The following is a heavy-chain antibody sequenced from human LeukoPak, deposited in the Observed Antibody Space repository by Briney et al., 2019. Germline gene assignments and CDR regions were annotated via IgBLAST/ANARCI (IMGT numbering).Heavy chain of an antibody. CDR1: GFTLSSYS. D-gene: IGHD3-10*01. CDR3: ASVYYYGSGSPPR. J-gene: IGHJ4*02. Sequence: PGGSLRLSCAASGFTLSSYSMNWVRQAPGKGLEWISYISNSSSTMYYADSVKGRFTISRDNAKNSLYLQMNSLRAEDTAVYYCASVYYYGSGSPPRWGQGTLVTVSS. V-gene: IGHV3-48*01. CDR2: ISNSSSTM.